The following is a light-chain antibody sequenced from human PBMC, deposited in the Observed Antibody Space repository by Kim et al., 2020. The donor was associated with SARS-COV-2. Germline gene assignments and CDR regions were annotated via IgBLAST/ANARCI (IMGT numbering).Light chain of an antibody. V-gene: IGKV3-20*01. CDR3: QQYGSSLT. CDR1: QSISSI. CDR2: GAT. J-gene: IGKJ4*01. Sequence: VSPGERATLSCRASQSISSILGWYHQKPADQAPSLLDGGATRRTISTPSCCGSGWGGADITLTISRLEHEYSAYYCYQQYGSSLTFGEGTKVDIK.